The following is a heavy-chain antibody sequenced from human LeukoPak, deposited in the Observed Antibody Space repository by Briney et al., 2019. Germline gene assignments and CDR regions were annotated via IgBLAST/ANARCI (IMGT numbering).Heavy chain of an antibody. CDR3: ARESTPLFDP. J-gene: IGHJ5*02. Sequence: SLRLSCAVSGFAFCGYAMHWGREAPGKGVEWVAIISYDGITEDYSDSVKGRFSISRDNSKNTLYLQMNSLRAEDTAVYYCARESTPLFDPWGQGTLVTVSS. V-gene: IGHV3-30*04. D-gene: IGHD2-15*01. CDR2: ISYDGITE. CDR1: GFAFCGYA.